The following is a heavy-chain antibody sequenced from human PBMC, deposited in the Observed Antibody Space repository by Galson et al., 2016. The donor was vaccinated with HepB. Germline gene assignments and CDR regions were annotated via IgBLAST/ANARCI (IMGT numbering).Heavy chain of an antibody. CDR2: IIPIFDMT. D-gene: IGHD3-22*01. CDR3: AKLSRPDYYDTSGYPHHFDY. J-gene: IGHJ4*02. CDR1: GGTFSTYA. Sequence: SVKVSCKASGGTFSTYAINWVRQAPGQGLEWMGGIIPIFDMTNYAQKFQGRVTITADESTSTAYMELTSLRSDDTAVYYCAKLSRPDYYDTSGYPHHFDYWGQGTLVTVSS. V-gene: IGHV1-69*13.